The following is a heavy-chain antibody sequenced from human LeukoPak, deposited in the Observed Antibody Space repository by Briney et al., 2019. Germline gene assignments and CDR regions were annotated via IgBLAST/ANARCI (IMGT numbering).Heavy chain of an antibody. CDR2: IGGSGDST. V-gene: IGHV3-23*01. CDR1: AFTFSTYG. CDR3: ARALTWDYARGYFNY. D-gene: IGHD2-2*01. J-gene: IGHJ4*02. Sequence: PGRCLSPSRAAAAFTFSTYGISWVSQARRKGMELVSAIGGSGDSTNYADSVKGRFTISIDNSKNKLYMQMSSLRVEDTAVYYCARALTWDYARGYFNYWGQGTLVTVSS.